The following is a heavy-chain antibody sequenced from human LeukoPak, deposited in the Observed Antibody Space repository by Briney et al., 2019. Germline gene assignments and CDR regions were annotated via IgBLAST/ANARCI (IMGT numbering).Heavy chain of an antibody. CDR2: IYYSGST. CDR1: GGSISSYY. J-gene: IGHJ4*02. Sequence: SETLSLTCAVSGGSISSYYWSWIRQPPGKGLEWIGYIYYSGSTNYNPSLKSRVTISVDTSKNQFSLKLSSVTAADTAVYYCARHSSDWYAPDFWGQGTLVTVSS. D-gene: IGHD6-19*01. CDR3: ARHSSDWYAPDF. V-gene: IGHV4-59*08.